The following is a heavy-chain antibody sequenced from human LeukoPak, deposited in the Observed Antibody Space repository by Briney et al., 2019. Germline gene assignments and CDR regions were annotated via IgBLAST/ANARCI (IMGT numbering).Heavy chain of an antibody. D-gene: IGHD3-22*01. CDR2: ISAYNGNT. Sequence: ASVKVSCKASGYTFTSYGISWVRQAPGQGLEWMGWISAYNGNTNYAQKLQSRVTMTTDTSTSTAYMELRSLRSDDTAVYYCARDADQPYYDSSGHLDYWGQGTLVTVSS. CDR1: GYTFTSYG. V-gene: IGHV1-18*01. J-gene: IGHJ4*02. CDR3: ARDADQPYYDSSGHLDY.